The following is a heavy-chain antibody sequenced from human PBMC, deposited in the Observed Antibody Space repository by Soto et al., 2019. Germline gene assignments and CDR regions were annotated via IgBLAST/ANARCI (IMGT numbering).Heavy chain of an antibody. V-gene: IGHV4-39*01. CDR3: ARLHGYCISSSCHGHGGMDV. CDR1: SASISSSSYT. Sequence: KPSETLSLTCTVSSASISSSSYTWGWIRQPPGKGLEWIGSIYYSGTTYYNPSLNSRVTVSVDTSKNQFSLKVTSVAAADTAVYYCARLHGYCISSSCHGHGGMDVWGQGTTVTVSS. J-gene: IGHJ6*02. D-gene: IGHD2-2*01. CDR2: IYYSGTT.